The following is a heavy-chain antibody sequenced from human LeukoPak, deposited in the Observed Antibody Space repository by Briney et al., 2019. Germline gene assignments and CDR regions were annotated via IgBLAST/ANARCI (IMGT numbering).Heavy chain of an antibody. CDR1: GYTFTGYY. V-gene: IGHV1-2*02. CDR3: AISQNYYDSSGYYFFDY. Sequence: ASVKVSCRASGYTFTGYYMHWVRQAPGQGLEWMGWINPNSGGTNYAQKFQGRVTMTRDTSISTAYMELSRLRSDDTAVYYCAISQNYYDSSGYYFFDYWGQGTLVTVSS. D-gene: IGHD3-22*01. J-gene: IGHJ4*02. CDR2: INPNSGGT.